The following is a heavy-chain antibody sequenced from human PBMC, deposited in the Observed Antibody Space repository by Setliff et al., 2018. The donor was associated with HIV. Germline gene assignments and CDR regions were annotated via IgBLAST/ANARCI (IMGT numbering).Heavy chain of an antibody. CDR1: GGTFSRHT. CDR3: ARDNYYDTSGAIGY. J-gene: IGHJ1*01. D-gene: IGHD3-22*01. Sequence: SVKVSCKSSGGTFSRHTISWVRQAPGQGLEWMGGIIPIFGTTNYAQNFQDRVSITAGASTTTAYMELSSLRSEDTAVYYCARDNYYDTSGAIGYWGQGTLVTVSS. CDR2: IIPIFGTT. V-gene: IGHV1-69*13.